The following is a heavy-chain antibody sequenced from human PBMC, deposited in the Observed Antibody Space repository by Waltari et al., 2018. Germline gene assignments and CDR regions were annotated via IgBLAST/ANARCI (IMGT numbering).Heavy chain of an antibody. D-gene: IGHD2-2*01. V-gene: IGHV4-38-2*01. CDR3: ARGPVHYYYMDV. Sequence: QVQLQESGPGLVKPSETLSLTCAVSGYSISSGYYWGWIRQPPGKGLEWIGSIYHSGSTYYNPSLKSRVTISVDTSKNQFSLKLSSVTAADTAVYYCARGPVHYYYMDVWGKGTTVTVSS. CDR2: IYHSGST. J-gene: IGHJ6*03. CDR1: GYSISSGYY.